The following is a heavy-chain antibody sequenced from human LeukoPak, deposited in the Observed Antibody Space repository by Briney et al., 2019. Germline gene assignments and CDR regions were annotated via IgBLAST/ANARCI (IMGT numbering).Heavy chain of an antibody. CDR2: INTDGTTT. V-gene: IGHV3-74*01. D-gene: IGHD2-2*01. CDR3: TRDNAYMFDY. J-gene: IGHJ4*02. Sequence: GGSLRLSCAASGFTFSSYWMNWVRQAPGKGLMWVSHINTDGTTTTCADSVRGRFTVSRDNAKNTLYLEMSRLRAEDTAVYFCTRDNAYMFDYWGQGTQVAVSS. CDR1: GFTFSSYW.